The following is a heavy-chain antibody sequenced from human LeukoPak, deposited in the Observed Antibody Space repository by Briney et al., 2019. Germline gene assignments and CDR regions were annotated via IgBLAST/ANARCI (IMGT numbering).Heavy chain of an antibody. Sequence: SETLSLTCTVSGGSISSSNYYWGWIRQPPGKGLEWIGSLFYGGSTYYNPSLKSRVTISIDTSKNQFSLNLRSVTAADTAVYYCARPLSGSSSWHGDAFDIWGQGTMVTVSS. CDR2: LFYGGST. J-gene: IGHJ3*02. D-gene: IGHD6-13*01. CDR1: GGSISSSNYY. V-gene: IGHV4-39*01. CDR3: ARPLSGSSSWHGDAFDI.